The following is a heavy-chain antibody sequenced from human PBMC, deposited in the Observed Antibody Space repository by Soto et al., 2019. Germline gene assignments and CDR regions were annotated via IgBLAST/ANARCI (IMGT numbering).Heavy chain of an antibody. Sequence: QVQLVQSGAEVKKPGSSVKVSCKASGGTFSSYAISWVRQAPGQGLEWMGGIIPIFGTANYAQKFQGRVTITADESTRTAYMELRSLSFEDTAVYYCARTYYYNSSGYFPHDYFDYWGQGTLVTLSS. CDR2: IIPIFGTA. D-gene: IGHD3-22*01. J-gene: IGHJ4*02. CDR1: GGTFSSYA. V-gene: IGHV1-69*12. CDR3: ARTYYYNSSGYFPHDYFDY.